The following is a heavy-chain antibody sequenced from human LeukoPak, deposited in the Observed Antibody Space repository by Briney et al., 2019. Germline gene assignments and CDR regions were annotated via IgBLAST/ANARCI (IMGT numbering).Heavy chain of an antibody. V-gene: IGHV3-23*01. CDR3: AKLPVSYSSGWSNFDY. CDR2: ISDTGGST. CDR1: GFTFSNYA. Sequence: AGGCLRLSCAASGFTFSNYAMSWVRQAPGKGLEWVSGISDTGGSTYYADSVKGRFTISRDNSKNTLYLQMNSLRAEDTAIYYCAKLPVSYSSGWSNFDYWGQGTLVTVSS. J-gene: IGHJ4*02. D-gene: IGHD6-19*01.